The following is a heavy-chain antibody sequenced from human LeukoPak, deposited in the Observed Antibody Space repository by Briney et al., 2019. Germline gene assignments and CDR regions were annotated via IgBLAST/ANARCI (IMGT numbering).Heavy chain of an antibody. Sequence: SVNVSCTASRGTFSSYAISWVRQAPGQGLEWMGGIIPIFGTANYAQKFQGRVTITADKSTSTAYMELSSLRSEDTAVYYCARDGGVAGIGDDAFDIWGQGTMVTVSS. V-gene: IGHV1-69*06. CDR2: IIPIFGTA. CDR1: RGTFSSYA. J-gene: IGHJ3*02. D-gene: IGHD6-19*01. CDR3: ARDGGVAGIGDDAFDI.